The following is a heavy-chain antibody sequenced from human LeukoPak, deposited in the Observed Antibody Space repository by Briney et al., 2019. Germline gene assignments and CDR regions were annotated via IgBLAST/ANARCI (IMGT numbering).Heavy chain of an antibody. CDR2: INHSGST. D-gene: IGHD4-17*01. Sequence: SETLSLTCAVYGGSFSGYYWSWIRQPPGKGLEWIGEINHSGSTNYNPSLKSRVTISVDTSKNQFSLKLSSVTAADTAVYYCARFYGLEYFDYWGQGTLVTVSP. V-gene: IGHV4-34*01. CDR1: GGSFSGYY. J-gene: IGHJ4*02. CDR3: ARFYGLEYFDY.